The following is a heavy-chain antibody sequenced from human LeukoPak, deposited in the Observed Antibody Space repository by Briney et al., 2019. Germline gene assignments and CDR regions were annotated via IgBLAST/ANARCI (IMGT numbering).Heavy chain of an antibody. CDR1: GDSISSSTYY. Sequence: SETLSLTCTVSGDSISSSTYYWGWIRQPPGKGLEWIGSIFYSGSTYYNPSLKSRVTISVDTSKNQFSLKLSSVTAADTAVYYCARDRDGLFDYWGQGTLVTVSS. V-gene: IGHV4-39*02. CDR2: IFYSGST. J-gene: IGHJ4*02. CDR3: ARDRDGLFDY. D-gene: IGHD5-24*01.